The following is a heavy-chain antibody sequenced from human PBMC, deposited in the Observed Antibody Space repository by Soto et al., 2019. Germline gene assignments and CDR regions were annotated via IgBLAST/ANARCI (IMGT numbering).Heavy chain of an antibody. D-gene: IGHD2-15*01. Sequence: QLQLQESGPGLVKPSETLSLTCTVSGGSISSSSYYWGWIRQPPGKGLEWIGSVYYSGGTYYNPSLQRVLSRPVYTSRSQFSVKLRPVSAADTAVYYCGRYDGGYCSGGSCYSDWYLDLLGRGTLV. CDR3: GRYDGGYCSGGSCYSDWYLDL. V-gene: IGHV4-39*01. CDR2: VYYSGGT. CDR1: GGSISSSSYY. J-gene: IGHJ2*01.